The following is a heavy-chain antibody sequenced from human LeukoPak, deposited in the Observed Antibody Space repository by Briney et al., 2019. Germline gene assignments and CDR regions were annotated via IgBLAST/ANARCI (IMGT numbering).Heavy chain of an antibody. D-gene: IGHD1-1*01. V-gene: IGHV1-24*01. CDR3: ASNLYNWNDGWFDP. Sequence: GASVKVSCKVSGYTLTELSMHWVRQAPGKGVEWMGGFDPEDGETIYAQKFQGRVTMTEDTSTDTAYMELSSLRSEDTAVYYCASNLYNWNDGWFDPWGQGTLVTVSS. J-gene: IGHJ5*02. CDR1: GYTLTELS. CDR2: FDPEDGET.